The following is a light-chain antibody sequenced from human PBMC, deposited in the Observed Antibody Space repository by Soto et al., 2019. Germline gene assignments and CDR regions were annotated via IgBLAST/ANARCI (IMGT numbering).Light chain of an antibody. CDR1: QNINNN. CDR3: QQYSKWPVT. V-gene: IGKV3-15*01. Sequence: ETVITQSPATLSESPGERATLSCRASQNINNNLAWYQQKPGQAPRLPIFGASPRATGIPARFSGSASGTEFTLTISSLQTEDFAVYFCQQYSKWPVTFGGGTKVEIK. J-gene: IGKJ4*01. CDR2: GAS.